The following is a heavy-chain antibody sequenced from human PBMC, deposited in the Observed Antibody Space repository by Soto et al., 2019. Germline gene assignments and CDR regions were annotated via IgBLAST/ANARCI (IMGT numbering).Heavy chain of an antibody. CDR2: IYYTGST. CDR1: GGSFGSHY. D-gene: IGHD6-19*01. J-gene: IGHJ4*02. Sequence: PSETLSLTCTVSGGSFGSHYWSWVRQSPGKGLEWIGYIYYTGSTYYNPSLKSRVTMSVDTSKNQFSLKLTSVTAADTAVYFCAREQSSGWYRIHDFWGQGTQVTVSS. CDR3: AREQSSGWYRIHDF. V-gene: IGHV4-59*11.